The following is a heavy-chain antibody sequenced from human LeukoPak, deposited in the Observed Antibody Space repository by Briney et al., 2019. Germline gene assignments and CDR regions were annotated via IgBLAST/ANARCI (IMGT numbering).Heavy chain of an antibody. J-gene: IGHJ1*01. CDR2: IYHSGST. Sequence: SETLSLTCTVSGYSISSGYYWGWIRQPPGKGLEWIGSIYHSGSTYYNPPLKSRVTISVDTSKNQFSLKLSSVTAADTAVYYCVSMVRGVTVVQHWGQGTLVTVSS. CDR1: GYSISSGYY. CDR3: VSMVRGVTVVQH. D-gene: IGHD3-10*01. V-gene: IGHV4-38-2*02.